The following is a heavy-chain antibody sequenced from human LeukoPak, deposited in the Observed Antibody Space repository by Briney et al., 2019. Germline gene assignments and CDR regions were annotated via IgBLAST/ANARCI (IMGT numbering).Heavy chain of an antibody. D-gene: IGHD6-19*01. J-gene: IGHJ4*02. CDR3: TRDPNHPGYSSGWYY. Sequence: GGSLRLSCAASGFTFSSFTMIWVRQAPGKGLEWVSSISHTDDPSHYADSVGGRFSISRDNAKNSLYLQMNSLRVEDTAVYYCTRDPNHPGYSSGWYYWGQGTLVTVSS. CDR1: GFTFSSFT. V-gene: IGHV3-48*04. CDR2: ISHTDDPS.